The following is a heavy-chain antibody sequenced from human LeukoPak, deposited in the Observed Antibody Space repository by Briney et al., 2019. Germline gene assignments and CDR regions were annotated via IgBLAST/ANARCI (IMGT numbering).Heavy chain of an antibody. V-gene: IGHV3-30*02. D-gene: IGHD5-24*01. CDR3: ARDLRDGYNPRFDY. J-gene: IGHJ4*02. CDR2: IRYDGSNK. CDR1: GFTFSSYG. Sequence: GGSLRLSCAASGFTFSSYGMHWVRQAPGKGLEWVAFIRYDGSNKYYADSVKGRFTISRDNSKNTLYLQMNSLRAEDTAVYYCARDLRDGYNPRFDYWGQGTLVTVSS.